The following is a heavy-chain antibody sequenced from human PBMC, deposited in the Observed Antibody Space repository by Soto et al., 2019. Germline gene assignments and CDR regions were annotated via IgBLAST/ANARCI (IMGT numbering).Heavy chain of an antibody. Sequence: ASVKVSCKASGYTFTSYAMHWVRQAPGQRLEWMGWINAGNGNTKYSQKFQGRVTITRDASASTAYMELSSLRSEDTAVYYCARDSVGFLEWYTYYYYYGMDVWGQGTTVTVSS. D-gene: IGHD3-3*01. CDR1: GYTFTSYA. CDR2: INAGNGNT. CDR3: ARDSVGFLEWYTYYYYYGMDV. J-gene: IGHJ6*02. V-gene: IGHV1-3*01.